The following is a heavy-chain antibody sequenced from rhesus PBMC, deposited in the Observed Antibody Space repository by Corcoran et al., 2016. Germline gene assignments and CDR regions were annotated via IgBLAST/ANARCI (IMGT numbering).Heavy chain of an antibody. CDR2: SNGSSGST. CDR1: VASISSYW. CDR3: ARVIRYSSGWYYFDY. Sequence: QVQLQESGPGVVKPSETLSLTCVVSVASISSYWWSWSRQLSGKGRERIGESNGSSGSTASNPSLESRVTISNDASKNQFSRKLTSVTAADTAVYYCARVIRYSSGWYYFDYWGQGVLVTVSS. D-gene: IGHD6-31*01. J-gene: IGHJ4*01. V-gene: IGHV4-80*01.